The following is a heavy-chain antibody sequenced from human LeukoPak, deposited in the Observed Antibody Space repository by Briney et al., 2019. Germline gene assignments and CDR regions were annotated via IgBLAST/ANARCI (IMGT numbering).Heavy chain of an antibody. D-gene: IGHD4-17*01. J-gene: IGHJ4*02. Sequence: GGSLRLSCAVSGFTFSSYSMDSVRQAPGKGLGWVSYIISSSSTIYNAGAVKGRFSISRDNAKNSLYLQMNSLRVEDTAVYYCARVRDRGEPVTTAMPHWAQGRVVTVSS. V-gene: IGHV3-48*01. CDR1: GFTFSSYS. CDR2: IISSSSTI. CDR3: ARVRDRGEPVTTAMPH.